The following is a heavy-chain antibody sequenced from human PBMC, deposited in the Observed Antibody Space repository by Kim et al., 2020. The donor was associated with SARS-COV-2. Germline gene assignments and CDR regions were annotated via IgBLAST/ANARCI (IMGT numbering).Heavy chain of an antibody. CDR3: ARHLTVNYYRNSRYYGMDV. CDR2: VFYSGST. D-gene: IGHD1-7*01. Sequence: SETLSLTCNVSGGSISNYYWSWIRQPPGKGLEWIGYVFYSGSTNYNPSLSSRVTISVDTSKNQFSLKLNYVTPADTAVYHCARHLTVNYYRNSRYYGMDVWGPGTTVSVSS. J-gene: IGHJ6*02. V-gene: IGHV4-59*13. CDR1: GGSISNYY.